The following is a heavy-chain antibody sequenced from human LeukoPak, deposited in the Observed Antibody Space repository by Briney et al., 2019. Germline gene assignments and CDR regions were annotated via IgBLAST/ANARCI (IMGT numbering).Heavy chain of an antibody. CDR3: AKDLNIAAAGTRRWFDP. CDR1: GFTFSDYA. CDR2: LSGSGAGT. V-gene: IGHV3-23*01. J-gene: IGHJ5*02. Sequence: TGGSLRLSCAASGFTFSDYALGWVRQAPGRGLEWVATLSGSGAGTYYSDSVQGRFTISRDNSKNTLYLQMNSLRAEDTAVYYCAKDLNIAAAGTRRWFDPWGQGTLVTVSS. D-gene: IGHD6-13*01.